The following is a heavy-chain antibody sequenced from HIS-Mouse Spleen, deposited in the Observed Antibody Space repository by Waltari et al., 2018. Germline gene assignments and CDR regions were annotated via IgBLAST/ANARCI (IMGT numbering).Heavy chain of an antibody. CDR2: MNPNSGNT. CDR3: ARIGSHRRGYSYGYWFDP. Sequence: QVQLVQSGAEVKKPGASVKVSCKASGYTFTIYDINWVRQATGQGLEWMGWMNPNSGNTGYAQKFQGRVTMTRNTSISTAYMELSSLRSEDTAVYYCARIGSHRRGYSYGYWFDPWGQGTLVTVSS. V-gene: IGHV1-8*01. D-gene: IGHD5-18*01. J-gene: IGHJ5*02. CDR1: GYTFTIYD.